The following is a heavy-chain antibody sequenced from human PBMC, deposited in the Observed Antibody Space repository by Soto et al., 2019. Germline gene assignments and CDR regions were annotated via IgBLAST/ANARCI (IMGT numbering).Heavy chain of an antibody. CDR2: ITSSRSNFT. CDR3: VRDRGYSGFFY. V-gene: IGHV3-11*06. Sequence: GGSLRLSCAASGFTFSDYYMSWIRQAPGKGLEWVSYITSSRSNFTNYADSVKGRFTISRDNAKNSVYLQMDSLRVEDTAVYYCVRDRGYSGFFYWGQGALVTVSS. J-gene: IGHJ4*02. CDR1: GFTFSDYY. D-gene: IGHD5-12*01.